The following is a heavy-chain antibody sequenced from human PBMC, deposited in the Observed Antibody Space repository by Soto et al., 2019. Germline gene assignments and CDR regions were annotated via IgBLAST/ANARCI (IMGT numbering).Heavy chain of an antibody. J-gene: IGHJ5*02. CDR1: GYTFTSYA. CDR3: ARDPRGITFGGVIPRYWFDP. CDR2: INAGNGNT. D-gene: IGHD3-16*02. Sequence: ASVKVSCKASGYTFTSYAMHWVRQAPGQRLEWMGWINAGNGNTKYSQKFQGRVTITRDTSASTAYMELSSLRSEDTAVYYCARDPRGITFGGVIPRYWFDPWGQGTLVTVSS. V-gene: IGHV1-3*01.